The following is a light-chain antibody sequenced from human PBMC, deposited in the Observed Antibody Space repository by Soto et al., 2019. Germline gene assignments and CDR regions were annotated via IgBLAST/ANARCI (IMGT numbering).Light chain of an antibody. CDR3: QSYDSSLIGLI. V-gene: IGLV1-44*01. J-gene: IGLJ2*01. Sequence: QSVLTQPPSASGTPGQRVTISCSGGSSNIGTNTVNWYQQLPGTSPKLLIYVNTNRPSGVPDRFSGSKSGTSASLAITGLQADDEADYYCQSYDSSLIGLIFGLGTKLTVL. CDR2: VNT. CDR1: SSNIGTNT.